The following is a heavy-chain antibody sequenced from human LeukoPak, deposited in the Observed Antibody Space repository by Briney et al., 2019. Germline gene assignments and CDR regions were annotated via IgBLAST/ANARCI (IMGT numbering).Heavy chain of an antibody. D-gene: IGHD3-10*01. J-gene: IGHJ5*02. V-gene: IGHV4-59*08. CDR1: GGSISSFY. CDR3: ATYNYYGFYWFDP. Sequence: PSETLSLTCTVSGGSISSFYWSWIRQPPGKGLEWIGYIYYSGSTNYNPSLKSRVTISVDTSKNQFSLKLSSVTAADTAVYYCATYNYYGFYWFDPWGQGTLVTVSS. CDR2: IYYSGST.